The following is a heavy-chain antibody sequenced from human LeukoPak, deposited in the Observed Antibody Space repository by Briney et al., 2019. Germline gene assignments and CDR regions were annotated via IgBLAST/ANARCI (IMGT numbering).Heavy chain of an antibody. Sequence: PGRSLRLSCAASGFTFSSYAMHWVRQAPGKGLEWVAVISYDGSNKYYADSVKGRFTISRDNSKNTLYLHMNSLRAEDTAVYYCARDGDCSGGSCYSAHYYYGMDVWGKGTTVTVSS. D-gene: IGHD2-15*01. CDR2: ISYDGSNK. CDR3: ARDGDCSGGSCYSAHYYYGMDV. V-gene: IGHV3-30*04. J-gene: IGHJ6*04. CDR1: GFTFSSYA.